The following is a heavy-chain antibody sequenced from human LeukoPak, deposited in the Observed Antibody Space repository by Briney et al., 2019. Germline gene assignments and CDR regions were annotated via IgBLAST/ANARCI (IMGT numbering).Heavy chain of an antibody. V-gene: IGHV4-39*07. CDR3: ARSPTKRVPEDY. D-gene: IGHD2-2*01. CDR2: INHSGST. Sequence: PSQTLSLTCTVSGGSISSGSYYWSWIRQPPGKGLEWIGEINHSGSTNYNPSLKSRVTISVDTSKNQFSLKLTSVTAADTAVYYCARSPTKRVPEDYWGQGTLVTVSS. CDR1: GGSISSGSYY. J-gene: IGHJ4*02.